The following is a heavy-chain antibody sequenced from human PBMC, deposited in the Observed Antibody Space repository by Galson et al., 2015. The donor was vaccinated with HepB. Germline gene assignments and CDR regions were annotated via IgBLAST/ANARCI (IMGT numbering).Heavy chain of an antibody. D-gene: IGHD3-10*01. J-gene: IGHJ2*01. CDR3: AREGLLWFGETGYFDL. CDR1: EDSVSSNSAA. Sequence: CAISEDSVSSNSAAWNWIRQSPSRGLEWLGRTYYRSKWYNDYAVSVKSRITINPDTSKNQFSLQLNSVTPEDTAVYYCAREGLLWFGETGYFDLWGRGTLVPVSS. CDR2: TYYRSKWYN. V-gene: IGHV6-1*01.